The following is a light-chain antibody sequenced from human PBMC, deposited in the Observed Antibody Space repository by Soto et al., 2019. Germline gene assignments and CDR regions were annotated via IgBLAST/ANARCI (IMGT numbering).Light chain of an antibody. CDR2: SND. Sequence: QAVVTQTPSASGTPGQRVTISCSGSSPNIGTNAVNWCQQLPGTAPRLLIYSNDQRPPGVPDRFSGSKSGTSASLAISGLQSEDEADYFCAVWDDSLNGWVFGGGTKRTVL. CDR3: AVWDDSLNGWV. V-gene: IGLV1-44*01. CDR1: SPNIGTNA. J-gene: IGLJ3*02.